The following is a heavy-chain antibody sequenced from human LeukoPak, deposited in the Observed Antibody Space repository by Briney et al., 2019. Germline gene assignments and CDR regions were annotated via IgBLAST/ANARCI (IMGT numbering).Heavy chain of an antibody. Sequence: SETLSLTCTVSGASISSGDYYWGWIRQFPGRGLEWIGTIYYSGSTNYNPSLKSRVTISVDTSENQFSLRLTSVTATDTAVYYCVRRGQRLNPGLYYFDHWGQGTLVTVSS. CDR3: VRRGQRLNPGLYYFDH. J-gene: IGHJ4*02. CDR1: GASISSGDYY. CDR2: IYYSGST. V-gene: IGHV4-39*01. D-gene: IGHD6-25*01.